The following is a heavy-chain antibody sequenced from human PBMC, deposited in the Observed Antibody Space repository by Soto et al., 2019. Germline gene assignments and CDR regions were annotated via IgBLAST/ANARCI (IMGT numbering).Heavy chain of an antibody. CDR2: ISSYNGNT. V-gene: IGHV1-18*01. D-gene: IGHD2-2*01. Sequence: QVQLVQSGAEVKKPGASVKVSCKASGYTFTSYGIRWVRQAPGQGLEWMGWISSYNGNTNYAQKLQGRVTMTTDTSTSTAYMELRSLRSDDTAVYYCARACSRTSCRYIGGHAFDILGQGTMVTVSS. CDR3: ARACSRTSCRYIGGHAFDI. CDR1: GYTFTSYG. J-gene: IGHJ3*02.